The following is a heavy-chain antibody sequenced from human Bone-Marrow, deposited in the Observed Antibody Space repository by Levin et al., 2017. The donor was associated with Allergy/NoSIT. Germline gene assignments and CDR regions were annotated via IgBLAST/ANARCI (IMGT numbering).Heavy chain of an antibody. CDR2: ISGSGGST. Sequence: PGGSLRLSCAASGFTFSSYAMSWVRQAPGKGLEWVSAISGSGGSTYYADSVKGRFTISRDNSKNTLYLQMNSLRAEDTAVYYCAKDMDILTVGRGMRAFDIWGQGTMVTVSS. J-gene: IGHJ3*02. CDR1: GFTFSSYA. V-gene: IGHV3-23*01. D-gene: IGHD3-9*01. CDR3: AKDMDILTVGRGMRAFDI.